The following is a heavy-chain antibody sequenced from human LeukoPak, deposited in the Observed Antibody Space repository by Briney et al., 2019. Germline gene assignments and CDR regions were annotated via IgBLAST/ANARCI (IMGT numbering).Heavy chain of an antibody. J-gene: IGHJ6*03. CDR1: GGSISSYY. CDR3: ARSSSSGWYFYYYYYMDV. CDR2: IYYSGST. Sequence: SETLSLTCTVSGGSISSYYWSWIRQPPGKGLEWIGYIYYSGSTNYNPSLKSRVTISVDTSKNQFSLKLSSVTAADTAVYYCARSSSSGWYFYYYYYMDVWGKGTTVTVSS. V-gene: IGHV4-59*01. D-gene: IGHD6-19*01.